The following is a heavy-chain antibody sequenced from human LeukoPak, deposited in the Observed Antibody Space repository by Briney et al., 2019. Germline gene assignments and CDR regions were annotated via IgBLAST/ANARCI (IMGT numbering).Heavy chain of an antibody. V-gene: IGHV2-5*02. J-gene: IGHJ4*02. D-gene: IGHD6-13*01. CDR1: GFSLSTSGVG. CDR3: AHKSGAAAGSYFDY. Sequence: SGPTLVNPTQTLTLTCTFSGFSLSTSGVGVGWTRQPPGKALEWLALIYWDDDKRYSPSLKSRLTITKDTSKNQVVLTMTNMDPVDTATYYCAHKSGAAAGSYFDYWGQGTLVTVSS. CDR2: IYWDDDK.